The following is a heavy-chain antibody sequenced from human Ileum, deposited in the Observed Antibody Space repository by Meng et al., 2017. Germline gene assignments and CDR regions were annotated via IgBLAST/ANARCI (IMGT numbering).Heavy chain of an antibody. CDR2: IHSGGAT. CDR1: GLTVSSNY. D-gene: IGHD5-12*01. Sequence: GESLKISCAASGLTVSSNYMSWVRQAPGKGLEWLSSIHSGGATYYADFVKGRFIISRDISKNTVHLQMDSLRPEDTAVYYCARDPGYGDPRDYWGQGTLVTVS. V-gene: IGHV3-66*02. J-gene: IGHJ4*02. CDR3: ARDPGYGDPRDY.